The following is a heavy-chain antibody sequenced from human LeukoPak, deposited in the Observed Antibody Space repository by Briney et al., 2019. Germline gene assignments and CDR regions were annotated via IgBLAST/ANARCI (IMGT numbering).Heavy chain of an antibody. V-gene: IGHV4-59*01. Sequence: SETLSLTCTVSGGSISSYYWSWIRQPPGKGLEWIGYIYYSGSTNYNPSLKSRVTISVDTSKNQFSLKLSSVTAADTAVYYCARDAGWLQLRYFDYWGQGTLVTVSS. CDR3: ARDAGWLQLRYFDY. CDR2: IYYSGST. D-gene: IGHD5-24*01. CDR1: GGSISSYY. J-gene: IGHJ4*02.